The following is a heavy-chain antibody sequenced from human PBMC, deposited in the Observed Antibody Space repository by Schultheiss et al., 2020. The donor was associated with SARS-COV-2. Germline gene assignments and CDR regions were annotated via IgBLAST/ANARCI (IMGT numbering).Heavy chain of an antibody. Sequence: KVSCKASGYTFTSYWIGWVRQMPGKGLEWMGIIYPGDSDTRYSPSFQGQVTISADKSISTAYLQWSSLKASDTAMYYCARNDYGDYLSWGQGTLVTVSS. CDR3: ARNDYGDYLS. V-gene: IGHV5-51*01. CDR2: IYPGDSDT. J-gene: IGHJ4*02. CDR1: GYTFTSYW. D-gene: IGHD4-17*01.